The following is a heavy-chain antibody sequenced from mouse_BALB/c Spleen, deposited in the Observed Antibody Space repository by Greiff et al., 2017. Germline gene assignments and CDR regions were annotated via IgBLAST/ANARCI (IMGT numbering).Heavy chain of an antibody. Sequence: EVQLVESGGGLVKPGGSLKLSCAASGFTFSSYAMSWVRQTPAKRLEWVASISSGGSTYYPDSVKGRFTISRDNARNILYLQMSSLRSEDTAMYYCARGLDYGDYYAMDYWGQGTSVTVSS. V-gene: IGHV5-6-5*01. CDR2: ISSGGST. J-gene: IGHJ4*01. CDR3: ARGLDYGDYYAMDY. D-gene: IGHD2-4*01. CDR1: GFTFSSYA.